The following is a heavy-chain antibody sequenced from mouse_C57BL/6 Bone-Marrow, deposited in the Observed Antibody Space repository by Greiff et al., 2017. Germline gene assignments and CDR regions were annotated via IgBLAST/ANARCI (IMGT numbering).Heavy chain of an antibody. J-gene: IGHJ4*01. Sequence: QVQLQQSGPELVKPGASVKISCKASGYSFTSYYIHWVKQRPGQGLEWIGWIYPGSGNTKYNEKFKGKATLTADTSSSAAYMQLSSLTSEDSAVYCGASKSNYYAMDYWGQGTSVTVSS. CDR1: GYSFTSYY. CDR3: ASKSNYYAMDY. CDR2: IYPGSGNT. V-gene: IGHV1-66*01. D-gene: IGHD2-5*01.